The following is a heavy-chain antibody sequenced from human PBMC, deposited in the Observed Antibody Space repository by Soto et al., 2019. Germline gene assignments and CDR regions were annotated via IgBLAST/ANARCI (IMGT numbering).Heavy chain of an antibody. CDR1: GFTFSNYS. CDR3: TRDPLIAVAAYDAFDI. CDR2: ISSNVVTT. D-gene: IGHD6-19*01. Sequence: GGSLRLSCAASGFTFSNYSMSWVRQAPGKGLEWVSGISSNVVTTYYADSVKGRYTISRDDSKNTVYLQMNSLGAEDTAVYYCTRDPLIAVAAYDAFDIWGQGTSVTVSS. V-gene: IGHV3-23*01. J-gene: IGHJ3*02.